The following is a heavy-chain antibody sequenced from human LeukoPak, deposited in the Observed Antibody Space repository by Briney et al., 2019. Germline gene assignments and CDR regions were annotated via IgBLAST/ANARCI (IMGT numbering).Heavy chain of an antibody. V-gene: IGHV3-74*01. Sequence: GGSLRLSCAASGFTFSNHWMHWVRHVSGQGLVWVSRINTDGSDTSYADSVEGRFTISRDNARNTLYLQMDSLRPEDAAVYYCARNFWGIDCWGQGALVTVSS. CDR1: GFTFSNHW. CDR2: INTDGSDT. J-gene: IGHJ4*02. D-gene: IGHD3-16*01. CDR3: ARNFWGIDC.